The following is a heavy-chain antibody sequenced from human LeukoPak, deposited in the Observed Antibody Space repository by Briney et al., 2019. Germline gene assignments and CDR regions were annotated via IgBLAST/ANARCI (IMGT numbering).Heavy chain of an antibody. J-gene: IGHJ4*02. Sequence: GGSLRLSCAASGFTFSSYAMSWVRQAPGKGLEWVSIISGSGGSTYYADSVNGRFTISRDNSKNTLSLQMNSLRAEDTAVYYCAKRGGYCTGGSCYSYYFDYWGQGTLVTVSS. CDR2: ISGSGGST. V-gene: IGHV3-23*01. CDR1: GFTFSSYA. D-gene: IGHD2-15*01. CDR3: AKRGGYCTGGSCYSYYFDY.